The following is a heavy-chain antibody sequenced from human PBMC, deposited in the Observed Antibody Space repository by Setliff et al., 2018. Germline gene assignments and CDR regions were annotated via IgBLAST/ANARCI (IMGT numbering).Heavy chain of an antibody. CDR3: AKERYFDWFFEN. Sequence: SETLSLTCTVSGGSIRSGSFYWSWIRQSAEKGLEWIWRVHASGSPNYNPSFKGRVTISLDTSTNQFSLNLNSVTAADTAVYYCAKERYFDWFFENWGQGTLVTVSS. D-gene: IGHD3-9*01. CDR2: VHASGSP. CDR1: GGSIRSGSFY. J-gene: IGHJ4*02. V-gene: IGHV4-61*02.